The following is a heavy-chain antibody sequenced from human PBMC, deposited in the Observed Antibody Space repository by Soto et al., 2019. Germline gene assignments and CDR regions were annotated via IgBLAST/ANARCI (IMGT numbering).Heavy chain of an antibody. J-gene: IGHJ5*02. CDR1: GGSISSDY. V-gene: IGHV4-59*01. D-gene: IGHD3-10*01. Sequence: SETLSLTCTVSGGSISSDYWNWIRQPPGKGLEWIGYVYHSWSTKYNPSLKSRVTISVDTSKNQLSLKLNSVTAADTAVYYCARFGTSPNGNWFDPWGQRTLVTVSS. CDR3: ARFGTSPNGNWFDP. CDR2: VYHSWST.